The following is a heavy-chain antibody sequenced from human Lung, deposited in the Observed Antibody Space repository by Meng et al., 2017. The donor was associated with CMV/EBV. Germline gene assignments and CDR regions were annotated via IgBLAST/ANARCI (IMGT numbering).Heavy chain of an antibody. CDR3: ARSRRSSVDAFDI. Sequence: SLKISCAASGFNFHDYPMHWVRQVPGKGLEWVSGITWNSANIAYADSVKGRFTISRDNAEDSLYLQMKSLKPEDTAFYYCARSRRSSVDAFDIWGQGKLV. CDR1: GFNFHDYP. CDR2: ITWNSANI. J-gene: IGHJ3*02. V-gene: IGHV3-9*01.